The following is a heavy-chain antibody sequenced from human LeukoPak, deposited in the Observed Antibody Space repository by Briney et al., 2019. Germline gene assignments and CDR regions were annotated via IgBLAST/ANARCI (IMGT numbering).Heavy chain of an antibody. J-gene: IGHJ4*02. Sequence: GGSLRLSCAAAGFTFSSYSMNLVRQAPGKGLELGSYISSSSSTIYYADSVKGRFTISRDNAKNSVYLQMNRLRAEDTAVYYCARAYDFWSGYYFIYWGQGTLVTVSS. D-gene: IGHD3-3*01. CDR2: ISSSSSTI. CDR3: ARAYDFWSGYYFIY. V-gene: IGHV3-48*01. CDR1: GFTFSSYS.